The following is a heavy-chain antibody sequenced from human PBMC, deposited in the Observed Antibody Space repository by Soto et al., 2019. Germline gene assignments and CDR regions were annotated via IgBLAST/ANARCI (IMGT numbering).Heavy chain of an antibody. CDR1: GFTFSNYS. J-gene: IGHJ4*02. CDR3: ARDGDDSSGLYFDY. V-gene: IGHV3-48*02. D-gene: IGHD3-22*01. Sequence: GGSLRLSCAASGFTFSNYSMNWFRQAPAMGLEWVSYITGSRSTIYYAASVRGRFTISRDNAKNSLYLQMNSLRDEDTAMYYCARDGDDSSGLYFDYWGQGTLVTVSS. CDR2: ITGSRSTI.